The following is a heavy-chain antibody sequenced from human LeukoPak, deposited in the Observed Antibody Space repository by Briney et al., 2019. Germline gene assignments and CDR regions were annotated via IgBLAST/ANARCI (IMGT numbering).Heavy chain of an antibody. CDR2: IYYSGST. J-gene: IGHJ4*02. V-gene: IGHV4-39*07. CDR3: ARVPPHY. CDR1: GGSISSSSYY. Sequence: PSETLSLTCTVSGGSISSSSYYWGWIRQPPGKGLEWIGSIYYSGSTYYNPSLKSRVTISVDTSKNQFSLKLSSVTAADTAVYYGARVPPHYWGQGTLVTVSS.